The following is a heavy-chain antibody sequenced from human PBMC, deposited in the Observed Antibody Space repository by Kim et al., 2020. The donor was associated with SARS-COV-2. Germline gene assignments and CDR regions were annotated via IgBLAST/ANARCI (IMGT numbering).Heavy chain of an antibody. J-gene: IGHJ2*01. CDR3: ATDLSLLEPGGYFDL. CDR1: GYTLTELS. Sequence: ASVKVSCKVSGYTLTELSMHWVRQAPGKGLEWMGGFDPEDGETIYAQKFQGRVTMTEDTSTDTAYMELSSLRSEDTAVYYCATDLSLLEPGGYFDLWGRGTLVTVSS. V-gene: IGHV1-24*01. CDR2: FDPEDGET. D-gene: IGHD1-1*01.